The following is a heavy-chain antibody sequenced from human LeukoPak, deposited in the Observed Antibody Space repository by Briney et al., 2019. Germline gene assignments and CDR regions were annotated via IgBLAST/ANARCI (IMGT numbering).Heavy chain of an antibody. CDR3: ARRPYYYDSLDY. D-gene: IGHD3-22*01. J-gene: IGHJ4*02. Sequence: GGSLRLSCAASGFTFSSYGMHWVRQAPGKGLDWVAFIRYDGRNKYYADSVKGRYTISRDNSKNTLYLQMNSLRAEDTALYYCARRPYYYDSLDYWGQGTLVTVSS. V-gene: IGHV3-30*02. CDR2: IRYDGRNK. CDR1: GFTFSSYG.